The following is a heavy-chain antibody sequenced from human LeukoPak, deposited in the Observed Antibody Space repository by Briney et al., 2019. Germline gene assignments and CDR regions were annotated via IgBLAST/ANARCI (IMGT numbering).Heavy chain of an antibody. CDR2: IYYSGST. D-gene: IGHD4-17*01. J-gene: IGHJ4*02. CDR1: GGSISSYY. Sequence: PSETLSLTCTVSGGSISSYYWSWIRQPPGKGLEWIGYIYYSGSTNYNPSLKSRVTISVGTSKNQFSLKLSSVTAADTAVYYCARSLRSPYYFDYWGQRTLVTVSS. V-gene: IGHV4-59*01. CDR3: ARSLRSPYYFDY.